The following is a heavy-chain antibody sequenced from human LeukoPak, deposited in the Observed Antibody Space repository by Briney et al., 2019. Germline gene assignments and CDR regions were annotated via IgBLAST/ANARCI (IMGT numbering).Heavy chain of an antibody. V-gene: IGHV3-33*06. J-gene: IGHJ4*02. D-gene: IGHD5-18*01. CDR3: AKDPHTGYSFAY. Sequence: GRSLRLSCAASGFTFSSYGMHWVRQAPGKGLEWVAVIWYDGSNKYYADSVKGRFTISRDNSKNTLYLQMNSLRVEDTAVYYCAKDPHTGYSFAYWGQGTLVTVSS. CDR1: GFTFSSYG. CDR2: IWYDGSNK.